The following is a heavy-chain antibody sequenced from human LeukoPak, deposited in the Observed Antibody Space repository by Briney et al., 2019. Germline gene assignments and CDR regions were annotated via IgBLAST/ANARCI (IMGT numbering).Heavy chain of an antibody. CDR1: GGSISNGGYY. J-gene: IGHJ4*02. CDR2: IYDSGTT. V-gene: IGHV4-31*03. D-gene: IGHD1-14*01. CDR3: ARGGDRRGFDY. Sequence: SETLSLTCSVSGGSISNGGYYWSWIRQHPGKGLEWIGYIYDSGTTYYNPALQSRVTISVDTSDNQLSLKLRSLTAADTAVYYCARGGDRRGFDYWGQGTLVTVSS.